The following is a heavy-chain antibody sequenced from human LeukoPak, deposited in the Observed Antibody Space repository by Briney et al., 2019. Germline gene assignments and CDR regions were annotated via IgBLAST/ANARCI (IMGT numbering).Heavy chain of an antibody. V-gene: IGHV4-59*01. CDR3: ARVPSGSYPKYYFDY. CDR2: IYYSGST. CDR1: GGSISSYY. J-gene: IGHJ4*02. D-gene: IGHD1-26*01. Sequence: SETLSLTCTVSGGSISSYYWSWIRQPPGKGLEWIGYIYYSGSTNYNPSLKSRVTISVDTSKDQFSLKLSSVTAADTAVYYCARVPSGSYPKYYFDYWGQGTLVTVSS.